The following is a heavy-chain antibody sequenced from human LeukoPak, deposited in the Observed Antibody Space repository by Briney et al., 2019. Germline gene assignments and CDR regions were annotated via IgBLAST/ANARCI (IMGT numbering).Heavy chain of an antibody. V-gene: IGHV1-69*05. J-gene: IGHJ5*02. CDR1: GGTFSSYA. CDR3: ARLEEDLTLGVAGYWFVP. Sequence: ASVKVSCKAAGGTFSSYASSWVRQAPGQGLEWMGGIIPIFGTANYAQKFQGRVTITTDEYTSTAYMELSSLRASDTAMYYCARLEEDLTLGVAGYWFVPWGQGTLVTVS. D-gene: IGHD3-16*01. CDR2: IIPIFGTA.